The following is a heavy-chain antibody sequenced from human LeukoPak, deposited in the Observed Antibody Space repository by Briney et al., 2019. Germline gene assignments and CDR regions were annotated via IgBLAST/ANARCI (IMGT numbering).Heavy chain of an antibody. CDR2: INHSGST. Sequence: SETLSLTCAVYGGSFSGYYWSWIRQPPGKGLEWIGEINHSGSTNYNPSLKSRVTISVDTSKNQLSLKLSSVTAADTAVYYCARGGYSYGRLKNWFDPWGQGTLVTVSS. CDR1: GGSFSGYY. D-gene: IGHD5-18*01. CDR3: ARGGYSYGRLKNWFDP. V-gene: IGHV4-34*01. J-gene: IGHJ5*02.